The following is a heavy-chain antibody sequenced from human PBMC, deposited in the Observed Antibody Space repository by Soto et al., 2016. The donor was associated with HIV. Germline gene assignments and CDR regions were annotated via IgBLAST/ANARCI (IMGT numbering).Heavy chain of an antibody. CDR1: GFTFSSYA. CDR3: AIPQGGYGGVNGY. Sequence: EVQLLESGGGLVQPGGSLRLSCAASGFTFSSYAMSWVRQAPGKGLEWVSAISGSGGSTYYADSVKGRFTISRDNSKNTLYLQMNSLRAEDTAVYYCAIPQGGYGGVNGYWGQGTLVTVSS. D-gene: IGHD2-8*02. CDR2: ISGSGGST. J-gene: IGHJ4*02. V-gene: IGHV3-23*01.